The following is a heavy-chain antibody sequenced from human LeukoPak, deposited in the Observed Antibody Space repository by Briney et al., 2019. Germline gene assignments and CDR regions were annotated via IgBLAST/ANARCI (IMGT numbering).Heavy chain of an antibody. CDR3: ARDSEDTMIVVVITPLGY. Sequence: ASVKVSCKASGYTFTSYGISWVRQAPGQGLEWMGWISAYNGNTNYAQKLQGRVTMTTDTSTSTAYMELRSLRSDDTAVYYCARDSEDTMIVVVITPLGYWGQGTLATVSS. D-gene: IGHD3-22*01. CDR1: GYTFTSYG. V-gene: IGHV1-18*01. CDR2: ISAYNGNT. J-gene: IGHJ4*02.